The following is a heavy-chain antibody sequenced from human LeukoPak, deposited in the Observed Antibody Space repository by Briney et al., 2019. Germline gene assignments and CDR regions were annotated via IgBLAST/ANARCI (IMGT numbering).Heavy chain of an antibody. CDR3: AKHPAFDI. V-gene: IGHV3-74*03. CDR1: GFTFSSYW. Sequence: PGGSLRLSCAASGFTFSSYWMHWVRQAPGKGPVWVSRINSDGTGTMYADSVKGRFTISRDNAKNTLYLQMNSLRAEDTAVYYCAKHPAFDIWGQGTIVTVSS. J-gene: IGHJ3*02. CDR2: INSDGTGT.